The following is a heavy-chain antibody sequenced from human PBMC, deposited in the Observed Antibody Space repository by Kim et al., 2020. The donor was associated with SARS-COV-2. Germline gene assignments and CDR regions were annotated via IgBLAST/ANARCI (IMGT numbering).Heavy chain of an antibody. V-gene: IGHV1-18*04. CDR1: GYTFTSYG. D-gene: IGHD2-2*01. CDR3: ARDLSTWACSSTSCTRGYYFDY. Sequence: ASVKVSCKASGYTFTSYGISWVRQAPGQGLEWMGWISANNGNTNYAQKLQGRVTMTTDTSTSTAYMELRSLRSDDTAVYYCARDLSTWACSSTSCTRGYYFDYWGQGAQVTVSS. J-gene: IGHJ4*02. CDR2: ISANNGNT.